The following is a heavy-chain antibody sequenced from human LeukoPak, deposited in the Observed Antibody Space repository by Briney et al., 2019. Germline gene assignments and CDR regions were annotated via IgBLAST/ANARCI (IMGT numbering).Heavy chain of an antibody. D-gene: IGHD3-10*01. CDR3: ARAAPGYYYGSGSLSVPTVMDV. V-gene: IGHV1-69*06. CDR2: IIPIFGTA. J-gene: IGHJ6*03. CDR1: GGTSSSYA. Sequence: SVKVSCKASGGTSSSYAISWVRQAPGQGLEWMGGIIPIFGTANYAQKFQGRVTITADKSTSTAYMELSSLRSEDTAVYYCARAAPGYYYGSGSLSVPTVMDVWGKGTTVTVSS.